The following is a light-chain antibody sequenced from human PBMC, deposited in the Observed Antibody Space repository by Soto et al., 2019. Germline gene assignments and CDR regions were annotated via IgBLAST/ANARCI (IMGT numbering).Light chain of an antibody. J-gene: IGKJ4*01. CDR1: QGIAGS. Sequence: DIQLTQSPSVLSASVGDRVTITCRASQGIAGSLAWYQQKPGKPPKLLIYAESTLQSGVPSRFSGSGSGTRGTLTISSLQPEDFATYYCQQVKSYPRTFGGGTKLEIK. CDR3: QQVKSYPRT. CDR2: AES. V-gene: IGKV1-9*01.